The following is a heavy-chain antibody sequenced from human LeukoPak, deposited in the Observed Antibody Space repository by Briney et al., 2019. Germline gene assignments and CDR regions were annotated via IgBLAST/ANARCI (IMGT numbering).Heavy chain of an antibody. CDR1: GGSISSSSYY. J-gene: IGHJ4*02. CDR2: IYYSGST. D-gene: IGHD6-13*01. CDR3: ARGHPGDSSIRQPLKIDY. V-gene: IGHV4-39*07. Sequence: PSETLSLTCTVSGGSISSSSYYWGWIRQPPGKGLEWIGSIYYSGSTYYNPSLKSRVTISVDTSKNQFSLKVSSVTAADTAVYYCARGHPGDSSIRQPLKIDYWGQGTLVTVSS.